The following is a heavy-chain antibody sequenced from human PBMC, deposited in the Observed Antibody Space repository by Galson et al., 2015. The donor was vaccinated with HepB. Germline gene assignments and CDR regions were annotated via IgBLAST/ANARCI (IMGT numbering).Heavy chain of an antibody. CDR2: ISGSGGYT. D-gene: IGHD4-11*01. Sequence: SLRLSCAASGFTFSSYGMSWVRQAPGKGLECVSTISGSGGYTDYADSVRGRFTISRENSKNTLYLEMSSLRAEDTAVYYCAKGGTTVTPWGFWGQGILVTVSS. CDR1: GFTFSSYG. V-gene: IGHV3-23*01. J-gene: IGHJ4*02. CDR3: AKGGTTVTPWGF.